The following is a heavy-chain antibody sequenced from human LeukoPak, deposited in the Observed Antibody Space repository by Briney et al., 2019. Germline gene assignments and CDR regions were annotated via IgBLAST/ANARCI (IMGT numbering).Heavy chain of an antibody. CDR2: ISAYNGNT. V-gene: IGHV1-18*01. J-gene: IGHJ4*02. D-gene: IGHD1-7*01. CDR3: ARVAVGTGTVYYFDY. Sequence: ASVKVSCKASGYTFTSYGISWVRQAPGQGLEWMGRISAYNGNTNYAQKLQGRVTMTTDTSTSTAYMELRSLRSDDTAVYYCARVAVGTGTVYYFDYWGQGTLVTVSS. CDR1: GYTFTSYG.